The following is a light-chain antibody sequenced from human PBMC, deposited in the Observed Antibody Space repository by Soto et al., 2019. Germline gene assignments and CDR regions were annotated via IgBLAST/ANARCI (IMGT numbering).Light chain of an antibody. CDR3: QQSYTTPP. Sequence: DIQMTQSPSSLSASVGDRVTITCRPSQSISNYLNRYQQKPGKAPKFLIYDVYSLQSGVPSRFSGSGSGTDFTLTISSLQPENFATCYCQQSYTTPPFGQGTTVEIK. V-gene: IGKV1-39*01. CDR2: DVY. J-gene: IGKJ1*01. CDR1: QSISNY.